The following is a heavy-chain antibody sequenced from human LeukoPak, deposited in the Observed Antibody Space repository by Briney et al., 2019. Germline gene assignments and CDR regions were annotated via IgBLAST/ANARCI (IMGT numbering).Heavy chain of an antibody. Sequence: QPSETLSLTYAVYGGSFSGYYWSWIRQPPGKGLEWIGEMHPSGSTNYNPSLKNRVTISLDTSKNQFSLNLSSVTAADTAVYYCARGADRAKIAYWGQGTLVLVSS. V-gene: IGHV4-34*01. J-gene: IGHJ4*02. CDR3: ARGADRAKIAY. CDR1: GGSFSGYY. CDR2: MHPSGST.